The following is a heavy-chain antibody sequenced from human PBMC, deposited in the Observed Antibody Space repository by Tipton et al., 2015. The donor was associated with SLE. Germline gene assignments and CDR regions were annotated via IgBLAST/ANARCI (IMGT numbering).Heavy chain of an antibody. CDR2: MYDTGST. D-gene: IGHD5-18*01. CDR1: GGSISSHY. CDR3: GRAAGYSYGYNYYYIDV. Sequence: TLSLTCTVSGGSISSHYWSWIRQPPGKGLEWIGYMYDTGSTSYSPSLKSRVTISVDASKNQFSLKLSSVTAADTAVYYCGRAAGYSYGYNYYYIDVWGKGTTVTVSS. V-gene: IGHV4-59*11. J-gene: IGHJ6*03.